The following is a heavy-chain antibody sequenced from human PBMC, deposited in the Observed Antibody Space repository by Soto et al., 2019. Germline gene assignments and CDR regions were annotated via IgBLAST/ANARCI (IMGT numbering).Heavy chain of an antibody. V-gene: IGHV3-23*01. CDR2: ISTSGDST. CDR3: AKDGRMVRD. Sequence: EVQLLESGGGLVQPGGSLRLSCVASGFTFSSHAMAWVRQAPGRGLEWVSAISTSGDSTYNADSVKGRFTISRDNSKNTLYLQMNSLRAEDTAVYYCAKDGRMVRDWGQGTLVTVSS. CDR1: GFTFSSHA. J-gene: IGHJ4*02. D-gene: IGHD3-10*01.